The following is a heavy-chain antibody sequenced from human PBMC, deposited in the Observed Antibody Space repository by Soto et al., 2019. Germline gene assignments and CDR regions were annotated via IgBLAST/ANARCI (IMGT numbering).Heavy chain of an antibody. CDR1: GDSVSSNSSA. D-gene: IGHD6-19*01. Sequence: PSQTLALACGISGDSVSSNSSACNFIRQSPSRGLEWLGRTYYRSKWYNDYAVSVKSRITINPDTSKNQFSLQLNSVTPEDTAVYYCARDTIAVAGRGIFDYWGQGTLVTVSS. V-gene: IGHV6-1*01. CDR2: TYYRSKWYN. J-gene: IGHJ4*02. CDR3: ARDTIAVAGRGIFDY.